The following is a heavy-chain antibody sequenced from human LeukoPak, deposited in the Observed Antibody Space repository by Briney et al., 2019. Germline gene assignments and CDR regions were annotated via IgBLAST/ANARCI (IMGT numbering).Heavy chain of an antibody. CDR3: TRRYGGHSGWAGYHDS. J-gene: IGHJ4*02. Sequence: GGSLRLSCVASGFSFSAYIMHWVRQAPGKGLEYVSAIMSDGSSTFYPNSVKGRFTISRDNSKSTLYLQMGSLRAEDTAVYYCTRRYGGHSGWAGYHDSWGQGTLVTVSS. V-gene: IGHV3-64*01. CDR1: GFSFSAYI. D-gene: IGHD6-19*01. CDR2: IMSDGSST.